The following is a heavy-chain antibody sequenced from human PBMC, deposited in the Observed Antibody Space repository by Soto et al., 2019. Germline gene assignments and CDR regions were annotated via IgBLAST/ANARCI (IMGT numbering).Heavy chain of an antibody. D-gene: IGHD3-10*01. V-gene: IGHV4-31*03. CDR1: GGSITSFGYY. CDR3: ARSPRSQKVLFDY. Sequence: QVQLQESGPGLVKPSQTLPLTCTVSGGSITSFGYYWNWIRQHPGEGLEWIGYIYYGERTYYNPSLKSRVTISIDTSKNQFSLKLDSVTAADTAVYYCARSPRSQKVLFDYWGQGTLVTVSS. CDR2: IYYGERT. J-gene: IGHJ4*02.